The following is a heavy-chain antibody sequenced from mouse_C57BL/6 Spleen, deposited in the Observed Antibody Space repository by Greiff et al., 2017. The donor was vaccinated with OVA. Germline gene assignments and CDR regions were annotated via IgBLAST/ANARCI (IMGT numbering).Heavy chain of an antibody. J-gene: IGHJ2*01. CDR1: GYALSSSW. CDR3: ARGGFRLDYFDY. D-gene: IGHD3-2*02. Sequence: VQLQQSGPELVKPGASVKISCKASGYALSSSWMNWVKQRPGKGLEWIGRIYPGDGDTNYNGKFKGKATLTADKSSSTAYMQLSSLTSEDSAVYFCARGGFRLDYFDYWGQGTTLTVSS. V-gene: IGHV1-82*01. CDR2: IYPGDGDT.